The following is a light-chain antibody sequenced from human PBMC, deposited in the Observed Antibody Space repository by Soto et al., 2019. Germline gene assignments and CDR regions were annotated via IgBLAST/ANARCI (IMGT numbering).Light chain of an antibody. CDR2: GAS. CDR1: QSVYSN. V-gene: IGKV3D-15*01. J-gene: IGKJ4*01. Sequence: EIVMTQSPATLSVSPGERATLSCRASQSVYSNLAWYQQKPGQAPRLLIFGASTRATGIPARFSGSGSGTEFTLAISSLQSEDFAVYYCQQYNNWPPLTFGGGTKVDIK. CDR3: QQYNNWPPLT.